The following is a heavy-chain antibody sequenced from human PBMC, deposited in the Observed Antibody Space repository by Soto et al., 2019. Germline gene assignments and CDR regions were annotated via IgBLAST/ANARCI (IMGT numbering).Heavy chain of an antibody. CDR1: GGSIRGHYW. CDR3: AHQTISYTLDV. Sequence: QVQLQESGPGLVKPSGTLSLTCAVSGGSIRGHYWWSWVRQTPEKGLVWIGETYHGGATYYNPSLKSRATISTEESKNQLSLKLSSVTAADTAIYYCAHQTISYTLDVWGQGTTVTVSS. V-gene: IGHV4-4*02. D-gene: IGHD1-1*01. J-gene: IGHJ6*02. CDR2: TYHGGAT.